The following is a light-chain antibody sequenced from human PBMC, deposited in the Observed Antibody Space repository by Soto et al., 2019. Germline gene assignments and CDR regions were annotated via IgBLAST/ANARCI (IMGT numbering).Light chain of an antibody. CDR3: QQHGSSPIT. Sequence: VLTQSPGTLSLSPGDRATLSCRASQSVAGAYVAWYQQRPGQAPRLLISEASSRATGIPDRFSGSGSGTDFTLTIDRLEPEDFAMYYCQQHGSSPITFGQGTRLETK. CDR2: EAS. V-gene: IGKV3-20*01. J-gene: IGKJ5*01. CDR1: QSVAGAY.